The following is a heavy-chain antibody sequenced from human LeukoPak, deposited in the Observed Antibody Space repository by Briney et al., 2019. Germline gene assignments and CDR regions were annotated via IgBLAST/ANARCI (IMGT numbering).Heavy chain of an antibody. CDR2: IYYSGST. Sequence: PSETLSLTCIVSGGSISSYYWSWIRQPPGKGLEWIGYIYYSGSTNYNPSLKSRVTISVDTSKNQFSLKLSSVTAADTAVYHCARGSESDSDNWFDPWGQGTLVTVSS. CDR1: GGSISSYY. J-gene: IGHJ5*02. V-gene: IGHV4-59*01. CDR3: ARGSESDSDNWFDP. D-gene: IGHD2-21*01.